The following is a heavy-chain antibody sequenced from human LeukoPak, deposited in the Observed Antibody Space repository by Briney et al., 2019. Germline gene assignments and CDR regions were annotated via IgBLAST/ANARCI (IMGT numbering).Heavy chain of an antibody. CDR1: RFIFNNNY. V-gene: IGHV3-66*01. Sequence: SGGSLTLSCAASRFIFNNNYMSWLRPAPGDGLVWVTIIYSGGSKDSQDSVKDVFTISREASKNTVYLQMNNLRVEDTAVYYCARAMYSSLIVQQPFAYWGQGTLVTVSS. J-gene: IGHJ4*02. CDR2: IYSGGSK. D-gene: IGHD3-22*01. CDR3: ARAMYSSLIVQQPFAY.